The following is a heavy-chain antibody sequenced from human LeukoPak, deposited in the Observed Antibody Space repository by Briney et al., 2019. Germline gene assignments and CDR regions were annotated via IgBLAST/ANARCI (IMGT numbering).Heavy chain of an antibody. Sequence: PSETLSLTCTVSGGSISSYYWSWIRQPPGKGLEWIGYIYYSGSTYYNPSLKSRVTISVDTSKNQFSLKLSSVTAADTAVYYCARSPYSSGWYGYWGQGTLVTVSS. V-gene: IGHV4-59*08. CDR1: GGSISSYY. D-gene: IGHD6-19*01. CDR2: IYYSGST. CDR3: ARSPYSSGWYGY. J-gene: IGHJ4*02.